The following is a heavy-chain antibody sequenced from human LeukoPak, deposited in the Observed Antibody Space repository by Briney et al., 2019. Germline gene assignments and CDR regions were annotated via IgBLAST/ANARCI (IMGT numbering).Heavy chain of an antibody. CDR3: ARGGGLDL. D-gene: IGHD3-16*01. V-gene: IGHV3-7*03. CDR1: GFTFSSYW. CDR2: INHNGNVN. J-gene: IGHJ6*02. Sequence: GGSLRLSCAASGFTFSSYWMNWARQAPGKGLEWVASINHNGNVNYYVDSVKGRFTISRDNAKNSLYLQMSNLRAEDTAVYFCARGGGLDLWGQGATVTVSS.